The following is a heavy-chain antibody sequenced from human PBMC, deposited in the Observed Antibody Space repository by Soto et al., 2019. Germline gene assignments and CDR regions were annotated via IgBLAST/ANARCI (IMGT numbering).Heavy chain of an antibody. CDR2: IYYSGST. V-gene: IGHV4-39*01. CDR3: ARRGYSYGQFDY. J-gene: IGHJ4*02. Sequence: ASETLSLTCTVSGGSISSSSYYWGWIRQPPGKGLEWIGSIYYSGSTYYNPSLKSRVTISVDTSKNQFSLKLSSVTAADTAVYYCARRGYSYGQFDYWGQGTLVTVSS. CDR1: GGSISSSSYY. D-gene: IGHD5-18*01.